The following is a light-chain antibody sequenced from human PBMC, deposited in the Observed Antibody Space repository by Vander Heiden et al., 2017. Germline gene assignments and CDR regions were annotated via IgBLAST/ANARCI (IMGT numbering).Light chain of an antibody. CDR3: QQSYSSPRIT. CDR1: QSIDNF. V-gene: IGKV1-39*01. CDR2: AAS. Sequence: DIHMTQSPSSLSASVGDRVTITCRASQSIDNFLNWYQQKPGKAPKLLIYAASKLESWVPSRFSGSGSGTHFSLTISSLQPEDSATYFCQQSYSSPRITFGLGTRLEIE. J-gene: IGKJ5*01.